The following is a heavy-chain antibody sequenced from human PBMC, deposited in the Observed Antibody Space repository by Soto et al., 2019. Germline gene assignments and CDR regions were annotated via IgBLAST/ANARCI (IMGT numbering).Heavy chain of an antibody. CDR1: GGSISSISYD. Sequence: QLQLQESGPGLGKPSETLSLTCTVSGGSISSISYDWGWIRQPPGKGLEWIGRSYYSGSTYYNPSLKSRVTISGDTSKNQFSLKLSSVTAADTAVYYCERTCNSTSCFFGWGQGTLVTVSS. V-gene: IGHV4-39*01. J-gene: IGHJ4*02. D-gene: IGHD2-2*01. CDR2: SYYSGST. CDR3: ERTCNSTSCFFG.